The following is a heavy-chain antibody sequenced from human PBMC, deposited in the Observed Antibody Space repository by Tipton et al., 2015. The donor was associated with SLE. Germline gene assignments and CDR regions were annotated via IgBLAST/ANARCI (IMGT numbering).Heavy chain of an antibody. Sequence: TLSLTCTVSGDSLSDSYWTWIRQPPGKGLEWIGYIYSSGSTSYNPSLKSRLSISVDTSKAHFSLNLNSVTAADTAIYYCAREKENTGWFWLNAFDVWGRGTLVTVST. D-gene: IGHD6-19*01. V-gene: IGHV4-4*08. J-gene: IGHJ3*01. CDR3: AREKENTGWFWLNAFDV. CDR2: IYSSGST. CDR1: GDSLSDSY.